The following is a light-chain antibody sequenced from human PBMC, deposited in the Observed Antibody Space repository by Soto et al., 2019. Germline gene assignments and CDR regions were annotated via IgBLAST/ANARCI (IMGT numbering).Light chain of an antibody. J-gene: IGKJ4*01. V-gene: IGKV3-15*01. CDR3: QHYNFWPPLT. CDR1: QSVNSN. Sequence: EIVMTQSPATLSVSPGERATLSCRASQSVNSNLAWYRQKPGQAPRLLISDASTRATGVPARFSGSGSGTEFTLTISSLQSEDSGLYYCQHYNFWPPLTCGGGTKVEIK. CDR2: DAS.